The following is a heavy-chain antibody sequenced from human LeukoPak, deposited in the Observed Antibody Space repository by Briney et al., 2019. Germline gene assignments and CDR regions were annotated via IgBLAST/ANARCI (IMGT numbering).Heavy chain of an antibody. CDR1: GFTFSSYW. CDR3: ARELNGAFDP. V-gene: IGHV3-7*01. J-gene: IGHJ5*02. CDR2: TRQGGREK. D-gene: IGHD1-1*01. Sequence: GGYLRLSCAASGFTFSSYWMSWVRQAPGKGLEWVANTRQGGREKYYVDSGKGRFTISRDNAKNSLYLKRNSLRASDTDVYDCARELNGAFDPWGQGTLVTVSS.